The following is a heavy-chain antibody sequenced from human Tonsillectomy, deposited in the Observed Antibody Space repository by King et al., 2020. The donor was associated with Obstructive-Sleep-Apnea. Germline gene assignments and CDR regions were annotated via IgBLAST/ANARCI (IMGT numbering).Heavy chain of an antibody. CDR3: AKDLVTLSHPYYYYYALDV. CDR2: VRYDGTND. J-gene: IGHJ6*02. CDR1: RFTFSSHG. D-gene: IGHD4-23*01. Sequence: VQLVESGGGVVQPGGSLGLPCAASRFTFSSHGMHWVRQAPGKGLEWVAFVRYDGTNDYYADSVKGRFTISRDNSKNTLYLQMSSLRAEDTAVYYCAKDLVTLSHPYYYYYALDVWGQGTTVTVSS. V-gene: IGHV3-30*02.